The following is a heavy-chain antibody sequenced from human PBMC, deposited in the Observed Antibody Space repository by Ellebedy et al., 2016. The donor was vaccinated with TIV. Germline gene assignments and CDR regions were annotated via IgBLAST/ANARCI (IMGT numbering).Heavy chain of an antibody. D-gene: IGHD2-2*02. V-gene: IGHV4-61*01. CDR1: GASVSSGSYY. CDR2: FSRGGNT. CDR3: ARLYQLLSWFDP. Sequence: SETLSLTXTVSGASVSSGSYYWSWIRQPPGKGLELIGHFSRGGNTDYNPSLKSRVTISVDTSKNQFSLNLKSVTAADTAVYYCARLYQLLSWFDPWGQGNLVTVSS. J-gene: IGHJ5*02.